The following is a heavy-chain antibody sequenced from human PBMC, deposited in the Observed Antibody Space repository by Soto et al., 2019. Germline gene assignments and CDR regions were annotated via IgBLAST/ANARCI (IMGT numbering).Heavy chain of an antibody. V-gene: IGHV5-51*01. CDR2: IYPGDSDT. CDR1: GYSVSSYW. CDR3: ARSQVTAIGGYYYYYYGMDV. Sequence: GESLKISCKGSGYSVSSYWIGWVRQMPGKGLEWMGIIYPGDSDTRYSPSFQGQVTISADKSISTAYLQWSSLKASDTAMYYCARSQVTAIGGYYYYYYGMDVWGQGTTVTVSS. D-gene: IGHD2-21*02. J-gene: IGHJ6*02.